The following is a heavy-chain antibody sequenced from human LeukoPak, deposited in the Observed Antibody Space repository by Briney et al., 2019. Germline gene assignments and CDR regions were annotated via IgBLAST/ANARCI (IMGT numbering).Heavy chain of an antibody. CDR1: GFTFSDYY. CDR3: AGEKMIDVGADYYYYGMDV. CDR2: ISSGGSTI. J-gene: IGHJ6*02. V-gene: IGHV3-11*01. Sequence: GGSLRLSCAASGFTFSDYYMSWIRQAPGKGLEWVSYISSGGSTIYYADSVKGRFTISRDNAKSSLYLQMNSLTEEATAVYYCAGEKMIDVGADYYYYGMDVWGQGTTVTVSS. D-gene: IGHD3-22*01.